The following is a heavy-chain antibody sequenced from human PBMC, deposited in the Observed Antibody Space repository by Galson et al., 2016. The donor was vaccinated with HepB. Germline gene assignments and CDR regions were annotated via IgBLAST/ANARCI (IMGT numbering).Heavy chain of an antibody. J-gene: IGHJ5*02. CDR1: GYTFINYY. V-gene: IGHV1-46*01. CDR2: INPLSGGT. CDR3: ARAIMTPSDNWFDP. Sequence: SVKVSCKASGYTFINYYIHWVRQAPGQGLEWMGIINPLSGGTDYAQRFQGRVTMIRDTSTSTVSMELSSLRSEDTAVYYCARAIMTPSDNWFDPWGQGSLVTVSS. D-gene: IGHD2-8*01.